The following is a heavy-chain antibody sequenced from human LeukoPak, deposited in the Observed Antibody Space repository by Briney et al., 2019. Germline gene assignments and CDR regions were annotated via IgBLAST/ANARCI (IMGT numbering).Heavy chain of an antibody. Sequence: GGSLRLSCAASGFTFSSYSLNWVRQAPGKGLEWVSSISSSSYIYYADSVKGRFTISRDNAKNSLYLQMNSLRAEDTAVYYCARVKYYYGSGSRGGLDYWGQGTLVTVSS. J-gene: IGHJ4*02. CDR3: ARVKYYYGSGSRGGLDY. CDR2: ISSSSYI. V-gene: IGHV3-21*01. D-gene: IGHD3-10*01. CDR1: GFTFSSYS.